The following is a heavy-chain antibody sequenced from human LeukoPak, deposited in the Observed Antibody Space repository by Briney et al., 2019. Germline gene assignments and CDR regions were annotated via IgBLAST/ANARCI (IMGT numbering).Heavy chain of an antibody. V-gene: IGHV1-58*02. J-gene: IGHJ5*02. D-gene: IGHD3-3*01. CDR3: AAQRGASLHDFWSTRLFDP. Sequence: ASVEVSCKASGFTFHTSAMQWVRQARGQRLEWIGWIVLGSGNTVYSHKFHDRVIITRDMSTSTVYMELDSLGPEDTAVYYCAAQRGASLHDFWSTRLFDPWGQGTLVTVSS. CDR1: GFTFHTSA. CDR2: IVLGSGNT.